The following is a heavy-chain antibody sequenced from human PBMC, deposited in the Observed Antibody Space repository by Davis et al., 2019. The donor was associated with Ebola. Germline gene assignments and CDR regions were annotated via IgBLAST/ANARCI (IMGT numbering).Heavy chain of an antibody. CDR1: GFPFTNYW. CDR2: IDPSDSYT. Sequence: GESLKISCQGVGFPFTNYWIGWVRQLSGKGLEWMGRIDPSDSYTNYSPSFQGHVTISADKSISTAYLQWSSLKASDTAMYYCATGTWFGDYWGQGTLVTVSS. D-gene: IGHD3-10*01. J-gene: IGHJ4*02. CDR3: ATGTWFGDY. V-gene: IGHV5-10-1*01.